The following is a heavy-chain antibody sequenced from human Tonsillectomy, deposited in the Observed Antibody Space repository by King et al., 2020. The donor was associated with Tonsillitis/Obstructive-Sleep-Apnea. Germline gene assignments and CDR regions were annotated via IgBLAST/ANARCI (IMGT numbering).Heavy chain of an antibody. CDR1: GYTFTSYG. D-gene: IGHD4-11*01. CDR2: ISAYNGNT. CDR3: ASVSTVTTSASYYYYGMDV. Sequence: VQLVESGAEVKKPGASVKVSCKASGYTFTSYGISWVRQAPGQGLEWMGWISAYNGNTNYAQKLQGRVTMTTDTSTSTAYMELRSLRSDDTAVYYCASVSTVTTSASYYYYGMDVWGQGTTVTVSS. V-gene: IGHV1-18*01. J-gene: IGHJ6*02.